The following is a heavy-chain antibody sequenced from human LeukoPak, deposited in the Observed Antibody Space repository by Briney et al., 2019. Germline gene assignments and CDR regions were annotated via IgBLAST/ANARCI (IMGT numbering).Heavy chain of an antibody. D-gene: IGHD5-18*01. CDR1: GYRFTSYH. J-gene: IGHJ4*02. V-gene: IGHV1-18*01. CDR2: IADYNGIP. CDR3: AKANGGASYGYWDY. Sequence: ASVKVSCKDSGYRFTSYHIAWVRQAPGGGLERMGWIADYNGIPNYSENLQGRVTLTIDTSTSTAYMELRSLRSDDTALYYCAKANGGASYGYWDYWGQGTLVTVSS.